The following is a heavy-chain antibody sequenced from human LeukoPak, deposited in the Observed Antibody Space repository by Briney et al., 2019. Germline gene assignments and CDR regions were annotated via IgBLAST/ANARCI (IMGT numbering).Heavy chain of an antibody. CDR2: IHYSGST. J-gene: IGHJ4*02. D-gene: IGHD3-22*01. V-gene: IGHV4-31*03. CDR1: GGSISSGGYY. CDR3: ARGTYDGSGYYHKDY. Sequence: SQTLSLTCTVSGGSISSGGYYWSWIRQHPGKGLEWIGYIHYSGSTYYNPSLKSRVTISVDTSKNQFSLKLSSVTAADTAVYYCARGTYDGSGYYHKDYWGQGTLVTVSS.